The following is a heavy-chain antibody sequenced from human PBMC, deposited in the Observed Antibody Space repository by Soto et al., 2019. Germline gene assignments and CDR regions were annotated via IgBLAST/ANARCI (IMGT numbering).Heavy chain of an antibody. CDR2: ISSSSTYS. CDR1: GFTFSDHY. V-gene: IGHV3-11*06. Sequence: QVQLVESGGGLVKPGGSLRLSCAASGFTFSDHYMSWIRQAPGKGLEWLSYISSSSTYSNYADSVKGRFTISRDNARNSLYLQMNMLRAEDTAVYYCARENYDYYGMDVWGQGTTVTVSS. CDR3: ARENYDYYGMDV. J-gene: IGHJ6*02.